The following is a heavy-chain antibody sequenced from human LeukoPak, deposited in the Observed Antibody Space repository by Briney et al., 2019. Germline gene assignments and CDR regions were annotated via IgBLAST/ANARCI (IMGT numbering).Heavy chain of an antibody. CDR1: GGSFSGYY. D-gene: IGHD3-10*01. Sequence: SETLSLTCAVYGGSFSGYYWSWIRQPPGKGLEWIGEINHSGSTNYNPSLKSRVTISVDTSKNQFSLKLSSVTAADTAVYYCARSGYMDVWDKGTTVTVSS. V-gene: IGHV4-34*01. CDR2: INHSGST. CDR3: ARSGYMDV. J-gene: IGHJ6*03.